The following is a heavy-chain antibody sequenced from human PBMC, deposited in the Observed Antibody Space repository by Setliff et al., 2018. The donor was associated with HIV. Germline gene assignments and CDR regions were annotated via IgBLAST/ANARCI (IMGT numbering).Heavy chain of an antibody. J-gene: IGHJ4*02. CDR1: GLIFSNYW. D-gene: IGHD1-26*01. CDR2: IKPDGSEQ. Sequence: GGSLRLSCAASGLIFSNYWMTWVRQAPGKGLEWVASIKPDGSEQYYVDSVKGRFTISRDNAKNSLYLQMNSLRAEDTAVYYCAGGSGSSKDYWGQGTLVTVSS. V-gene: IGHV3-7*01. CDR3: AGGSGSSKDY.